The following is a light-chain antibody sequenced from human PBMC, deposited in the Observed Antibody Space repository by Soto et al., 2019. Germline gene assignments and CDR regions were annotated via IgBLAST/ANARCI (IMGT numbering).Light chain of an antibody. CDR1: SSNIGSDA. V-gene: IGLV1-44*01. CDR2: TNN. CDR3: ATWDNSLNGYV. J-gene: IGLJ1*01. Sequence: QSVLSQPPSVSGTPAQRGTISCSGSSSNIGSDAVTWYQQLPGTAPKLLIYTNNQRPSGVPDRFSGSKSGTSASLAISGLQSEDEVDYYCATWDNSLNGYVFGAGTKVTVL.